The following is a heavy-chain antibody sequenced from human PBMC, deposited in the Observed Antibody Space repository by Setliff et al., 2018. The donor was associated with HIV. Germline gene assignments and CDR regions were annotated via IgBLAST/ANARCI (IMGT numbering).Heavy chain of an antibody. D-gene: IGHD3-3*01. V-gene: IGHV5-51*01. CDR3: ARSLSDLRTVFDI. CDR2: IYPGDSGT. CDR1: GYRFTSYW. J-gene: IGHJ3*02. Sequence: PGESLKISCKGSGYRFTSYWIGWVRQMPGKGLEWMGIIYPGDSGTRYSPSFQGQVTISADKSISTAYLRWSSLKASDTAMYYCARSLSDLRTVFDIWGQGTMVTVS.